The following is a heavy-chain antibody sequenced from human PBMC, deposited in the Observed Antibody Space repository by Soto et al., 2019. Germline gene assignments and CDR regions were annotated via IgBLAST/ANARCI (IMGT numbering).Heavy chain of an antibody. J-gene: IGHJ4*02. V-gene: IGHV4-59*01. CDR1: SGSISNYY. CDR3: ARGSGIRGFSY. Sequence: QVQLQESGPGLVKPSETLSLTCTVSSGSISNYYWSWIRQPPGKGLEWIGYIYSSGGTNYNPSLKSRVTISVDTSKNQFSLKLTSVTAADTAVFFCARGSGIRGFSYWGQGTLVTVSS. CDR2: IYSSGGT. D-gene: IGHD2-21*01.